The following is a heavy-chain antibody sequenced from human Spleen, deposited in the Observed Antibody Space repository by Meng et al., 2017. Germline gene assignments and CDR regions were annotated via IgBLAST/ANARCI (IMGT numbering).Heavy chain of an antibody. D-gene: IGHD3-22*01. CDR2: VRKKANSYTT. V-gene: IGHV3-72*01. J-gene: IGHJ5*01. CDR3: ARCTSDYYYDS. Sequence: GESLKISCAASGFTFSDHYMDWVRQAPGKGLEWVGRVRKKANSYTTEYAASVKGRFTISRDDSNDSLYLQMNSLKAEDTAIYYCARCTSDYYYDSWGQGPLVTVSS. CDR1: GFTFSDHY.